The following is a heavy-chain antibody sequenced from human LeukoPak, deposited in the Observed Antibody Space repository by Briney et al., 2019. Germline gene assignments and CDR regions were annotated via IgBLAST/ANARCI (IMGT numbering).Heavy chain of an antibody. V-gene: IGHV3-7*05. Sequence: GGSLRLSCAASGFTFSSYSMNWVRQAPGKGLVWVANIKQDGTEKYYVDSVKGRFTISRDNAKNSLYLQMNSLRAEDTAVYYCARDSEWGLLRSDYWGQGTLVTVSS. CDR1: GFTFSSYS. D-gene: IGHD1-26*01. J-gene: IGHJ4*02. CDR3: ARDSEWGLLRSDY. CDR2: IKQDGTEK.